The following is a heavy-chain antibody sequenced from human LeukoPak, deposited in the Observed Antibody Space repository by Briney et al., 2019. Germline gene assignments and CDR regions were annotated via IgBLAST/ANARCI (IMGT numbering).Heavy chain of an antibody. CDR2: ISSSSSYI. D-gene: IGHD3-3*01. CDR1: GFTFSSYS. CDR3: ARDLPGVVGSYYYGMDV. V-gene: IGHV3-21*01. Sequence: GGSLPLSCAASGFTFSSYSMNWVRQAPGKGLEWVSSISSSSSYIYYADSVKGRFTISRDNAKNSLYLQMNSLRAEDTAVYYCARDLPGVVGSYYYGMDVWGQGTTVTVSS. J-gene: IGHJ6*02.